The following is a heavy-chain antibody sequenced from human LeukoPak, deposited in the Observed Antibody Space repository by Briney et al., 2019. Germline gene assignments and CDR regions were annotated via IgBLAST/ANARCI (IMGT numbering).Heavy chain of an antibody. CDR3: ARAPGSGYYSYWYFDL. CDR1: GASISSDY. J-gene: IGHJ2*01. CDR2: IYYSGRT. V-gene: IGHV4-59*01. Sequence: SETLSLTCPVSGASISSDYWSWIRQSPGKGLEWIGNIYYSGRTDYNPSLKSRVTISVDTSKNQFSLKLRSVTAADTAVYYCARAPGSGYYSYWYFDLWGRGTLVTVSS. D-gene: IGHD3-22*01.